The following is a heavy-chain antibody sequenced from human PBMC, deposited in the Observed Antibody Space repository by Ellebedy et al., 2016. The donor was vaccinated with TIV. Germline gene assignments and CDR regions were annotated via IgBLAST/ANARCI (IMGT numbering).Heavy chain of an antibody. J-gene: IGHJ4*02. Sequence: GESLKISCAASGFTFSNYDIHWVRQAPGKGLEWVAVISCDGRNQYYADSVKGRFTISRDNSKRTLYLQMNSLRAEDTAVYYCAKGANYYDSSIDFWGQGTLVTVSS. V-gene: IGHV3-30*18. CDR1: GFTFSNYD. CDR3: AKGANYYDSSIDF. CDR2: ISCDGRNQ. D-gene: IGHD3-22*01.